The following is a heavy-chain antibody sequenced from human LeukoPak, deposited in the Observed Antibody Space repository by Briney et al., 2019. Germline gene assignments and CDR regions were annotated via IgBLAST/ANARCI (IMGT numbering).Heavy chain of an antibody. D-gene: IGHD2-8*01. J-gene: IGHJ5*02. CDR3: ASMPIRYCPHGVCYL. CDR2: SSSSISYI. Sequence: GGSLRLSCAASGFTLSSEIINWVRSAPGKGREWGSLSSSSISYIYYADSVKGRFNISRDNAKNSLYLQMNSLSAEDKAVYYCASMPIRYCPHGVCYLWGQGTLVTVSS. CDR1: GFTLSSEI. V-gene: IGHV3-21*01.